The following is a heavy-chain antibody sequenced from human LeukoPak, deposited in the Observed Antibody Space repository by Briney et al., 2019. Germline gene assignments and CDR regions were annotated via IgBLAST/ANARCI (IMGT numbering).Heavy chain of an antibody. CDR1: GFTFSSYA. V-gene: IGHV3-23*01. D-gene: IGHD2-15*01. Sequence: GGSLRLSCAASGFTFSSYAMSWVRQAPGKGLEWVSAISGSGGSTYYADSVKGRFTISRDNSKNTLYLRMNSLRAEDTAVYYCAKVKPIFCSGGSCHFDYWGQGTLVTVSS. CDR3: AKVKPIFCSGGSCHFDY. J-gene: IGHJ4*02. CDR2: ISGSGGST.